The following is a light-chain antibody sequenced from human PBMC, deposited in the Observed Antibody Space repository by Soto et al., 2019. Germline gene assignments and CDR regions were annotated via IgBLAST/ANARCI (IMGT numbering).Light chain of an antibody. V-gene: IGKV3-15*01. CDR1: QSVYTN. CDR3: QHYDNWPPWT. CDR2: AAS. Sequence: EIVMTQSPATLSVSPGERATLSCRASQSVYTNLAWYQQKPGQAPRLLMYAASIRATGIPARFSGSGSGTEFTLTISSLQSEDFAVYYCQHYDNWPPWTFGQGTKVEIK. J-gene: IGKJ1*01.